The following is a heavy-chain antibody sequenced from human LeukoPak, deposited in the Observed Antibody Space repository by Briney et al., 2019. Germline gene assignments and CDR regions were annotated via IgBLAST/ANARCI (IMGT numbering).Heavy chain of an antibody. D-gene: IGHD4-17*01. CDR3: ARGDYGDYKNNWFDP. CDR2: ISYDGSNK. Sequence: GGSLRLSCAASGFTFSSYAMHWVRQAPGKGLEWVAVISYDGSNKYYADSVKGRFTISRDNAKNSLYLQMNSLRAEDTALYYCARGDYGDYKNNWFDPWGQGTLVTVSS. CDR1: GFTFSSYA. J-gene: IGHJ5*02. V-gene: IGHV3-30-3*01.